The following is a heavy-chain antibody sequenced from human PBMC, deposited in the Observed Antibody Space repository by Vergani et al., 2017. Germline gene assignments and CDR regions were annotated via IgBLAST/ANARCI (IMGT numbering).Heavy chain of an antibody. V-gene: IGHV4-39*01. Sequence: QVQLQESGPGLVKPSETLSLTCAVSGGSIGSSSYYWGWIRQPPGKGLEWIGSIYYSGSTYYNPSLKSRVTISVDTSKNQFSLKLSSVTAADTAVYYFAGRNSGWYPYYYYGMDVWGQGTTVTVSS. CDR2: IYYSGST. CDR1: GGSIGSSSYY. D-gene: IGHD6-19*01. CDR3: AGRNSGWYPYYYYGMDV. J-gene: IGHJ6*02.